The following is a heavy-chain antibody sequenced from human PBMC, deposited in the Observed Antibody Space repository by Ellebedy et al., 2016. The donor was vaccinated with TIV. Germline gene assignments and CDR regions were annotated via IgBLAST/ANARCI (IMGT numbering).Heavy chain of an antibody. J-gene: IGHJ4*02. V-gene: IGHV3-7*01. CDR1: GFTVTTNY. CDR2: IHYDGSET. CDR3: ARDYYGSEN. D-gene: IGHD3-10*01. Sequence: GESLKISCAASGFTVTTNYMNWVRQAPGKGLEWVANIHYDGSETYYVDSMKGRFTISRDNAKNSLYLQMNSLRAEDTAVYYCARDYYGSENWGQGTLVTVSS.